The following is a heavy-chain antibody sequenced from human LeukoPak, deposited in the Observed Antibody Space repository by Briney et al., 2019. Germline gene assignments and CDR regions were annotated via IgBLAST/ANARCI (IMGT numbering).Heavy chain of an antibody. Sequence: SVKASCKASGGTFSSYAISWVRQAPGQGLEWMGGIIPIFGTANYAQKFQGRVTITADESTSTAYMELSSLRSEDTAVYYCASRYCSSTSCYYLYYFDYWGQGTLVTVSS. CDR2: IIPIFGTA. CDR1: GGTFSSYA. J-gene: IGHJ4*02. D-gene: IGHD2-2*01. CDR3: ASRYCSSTSCYYLYYFDY. V-gene: IGHV1-69*13.